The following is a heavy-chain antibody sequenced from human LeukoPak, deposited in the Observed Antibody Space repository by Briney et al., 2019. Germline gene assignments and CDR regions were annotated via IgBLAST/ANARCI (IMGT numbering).Heavy chain of an antibody. CDR1: GYSFSSFY. V-gene: IGHV1-2*02. J-gene: IGHJ5*02. CDR3: ARSRTFSGYAAFGP. CDR2: INPTSGGT. Sequence: ASVKVSCKASGYSFSSFYLHRVRQVPGKDLEWMGWINPTSGGTFYLQKFQGRLAVSRDTSLGTVYMELSSLRYDDTAVYFCARSRTFSGYAAFGPWGQGTLVTVSS. D-gene: IGHD5-12*01.